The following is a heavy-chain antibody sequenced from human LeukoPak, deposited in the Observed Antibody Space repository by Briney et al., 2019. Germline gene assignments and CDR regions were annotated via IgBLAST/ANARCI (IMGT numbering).Heavy chain of an antibody. J-gene: IGHJ4*02. V-gene: IGHV1-18*01. CDR1: GYTFTSYG. Sequence: VASVKVSCTASGYTFTSYGISWVRQAPGQGLEWMGWISAYNGNTNYAQKLQGRVTMTTDTSTSTAYMELRSLRSDDTAVYYCARGTDYGGKKPKYYFDYWGQGTLVTVSS. CDR3: ARGTDYGGKKPKYYFDY. D-gene: IGHD4-17*01. CDR2: ISAYNGNT.